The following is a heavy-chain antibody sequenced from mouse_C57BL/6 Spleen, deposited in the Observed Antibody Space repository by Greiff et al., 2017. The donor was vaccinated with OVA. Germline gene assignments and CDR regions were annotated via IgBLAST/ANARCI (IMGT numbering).Heavy chain of an antibody. D-gene: IGHD2-5*01. Sequence: QVQLQQSEPELVKPGASVKISCKASGYAFSSSWMNWVKQRPGKGLEWIGRIYPGDGDTNYNGKFKGKATLTADKSSSTAYMQLSSLTSEDSAVYFCARERNSNFYYAMDYWGQGTSVTVSS. V-gene: IGHV1-82*01. CDR3: ARERNSNFYYAMDY. J-gene: IGHJ4*01. CDR1: GYAFSSSW. CDR2: IYPGDGDT.